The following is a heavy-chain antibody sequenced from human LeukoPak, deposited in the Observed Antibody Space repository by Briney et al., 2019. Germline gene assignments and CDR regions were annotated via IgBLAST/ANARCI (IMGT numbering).Heavy chain of an antibody. CDR3: VDSSGDY. Sequence: PGGSLRLSCTASGFTVNSNYISWVPQAPGKGLEWVSVVYSGGSTYYADSVKGRFTISRDNSKNTLYLQMNSLRVEDTAVYYCVDSSGDYWGQGTLDTVSS. V-gene: IGHV3-53*01. J-gene: IGHJ4*02. CDR1: GFTVNSNY. CDR2: VYSGGST. D-gene: IGHD3-22*01.